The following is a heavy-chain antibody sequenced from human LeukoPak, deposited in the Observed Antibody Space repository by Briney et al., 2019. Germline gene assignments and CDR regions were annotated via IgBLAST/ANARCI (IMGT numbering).Heavy chain of an antibody. CDR2: ISSSSSTI. Sequence: GGSLRLSCAASGFTFSSYAMSWVRQAPGKGLEWVSYISSSSSTIYYADSVKGRFTISRDNAKNSLYLQMNSLRDEDTAVYYCASSDVYDFWSGYPSDYWGQGTLVTVSS. CDR1: GFTFSSYA. D-gene: IGHD3-3*01. CDR3: ASSDVYDFWSGYPSDY. J-gene: IGHJ4*02. V-gene: IGHV3-48*02.